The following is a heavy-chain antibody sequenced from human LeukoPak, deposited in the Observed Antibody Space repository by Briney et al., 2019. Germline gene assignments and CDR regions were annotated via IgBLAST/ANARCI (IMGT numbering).Heavy chain of an antibody. D-gene: IGHD3-10*01. V-gene: IGHV1-2*02. CDR2: INPNSGGT. CDR3: ARGITMVRGVIPGGFDY. J-gene: IGHJ4*02. CDR1: GYTFTGYY. Sequence: ASVKVSCKASGYTFTGYYIHWVRQAPGQGLEWMGWINPNSGGTNYAQKFQGRVTVTRATSISTAYMELSRLRSDDPAVYYCARGITMVRGVIPGGFDYWSQGTLVTVSS.